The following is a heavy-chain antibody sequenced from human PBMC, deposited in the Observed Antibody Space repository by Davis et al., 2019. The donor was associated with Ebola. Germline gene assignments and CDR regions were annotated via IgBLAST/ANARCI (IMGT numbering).Heavy chain of an antibody. Sequence: GESLKISCVASGFNFRTYSMHWVRQAPGKGLEWVASISYDGNKEYYADSGRGRFTISRDSSKNTVYLQMDNLRIDDTAVYFCVTDGVIILTAFYGDVYWGQGTPVTVSS. V-gene: IGHV3-30-3*01. CDR2: ISYDGNKE. J-gene: IGHJ4*02. CDR1: GFNFRTYS. D-gene: IGHD3-3*01. CDR3: VTDGVIILTAFYGDVY.